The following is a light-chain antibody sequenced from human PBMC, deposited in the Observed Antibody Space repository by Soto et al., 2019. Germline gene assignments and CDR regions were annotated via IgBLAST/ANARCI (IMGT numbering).Light chain of an antibody. J-gene: IGKJ3*01. CDR3: QQYDSWPFT. Sequence: EILMAQSPATLSVSPGESATLSCRASQTVNNNLAWYQQQPGRAPRLLIYGVSTRAAGIPARFSGSGYGTEFTLSISSLPSEDFAVYYCQQYDSWPFTFGPGTKVDIK. CDR1: QTVNNN. V-gene: IGKV3-15*01. CDR2: GVS.